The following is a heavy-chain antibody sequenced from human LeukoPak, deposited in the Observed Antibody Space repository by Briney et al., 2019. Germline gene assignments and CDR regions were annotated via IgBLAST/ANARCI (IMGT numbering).Heavy chain of an antibody. CDR3: AKEPYFDFWTGYREY. Sequence: GGTLRLSCAASGFTFSSYGMHWVGQAPGKGREGGAFIRYDGSNKDYADSVKGRITISRDKSKNTMDLQMNRLRAEDTAVYECAKEPYFDFWTGYREYWRQGTLLPVPS. J-gene: IGHJ4*02. D-gene: IGHD3-3*01. V-gene: IGHV3-30*02. CDR2: IRYDGSNK. CDR1: GFTFSSYG.